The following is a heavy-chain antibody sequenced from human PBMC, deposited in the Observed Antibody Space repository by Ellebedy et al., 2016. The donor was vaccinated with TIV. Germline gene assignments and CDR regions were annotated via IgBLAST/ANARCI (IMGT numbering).Heavy chain of an antibody. CDR2: IYYSGST. CDR1: GGSISSSSYY. J-gene: IGHJ4*02. D-gene: IGHD3-10*01. Sequence: MPSETLSLTCTVSGGSISSSSYYWGWIRQPPGKGLEWIGSIYYSGSTYYNPSLKSRVTISVDTSKNQFSLKLSSVTAADTAVYYCARTYGLGSQPSGIDYWGQGTLVTVSS. V-gene: IGHV4-39*01. CDR3: ARTYGLGSQPSGIDY.